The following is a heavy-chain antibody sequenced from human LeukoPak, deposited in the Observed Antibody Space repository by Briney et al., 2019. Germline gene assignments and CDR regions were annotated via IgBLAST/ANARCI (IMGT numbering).Heavy chain of an antibody. D-gene: IGHD2/OR15-2a*01. V-gene: IGHV4-30-2*03. Sequence: SQTLSLTCTVSGGSISSGGYYWSWIRQPPGKGLEWIGDIYYSGTTNYNPSLKSRVTMSVDTSKNQFSLKLNSATAADTAVYYCARRLSTRSYYLDDRGQGTLVTVSS. CDR1: GGSISSGGYY. J-gene: IGHJ4*02. CDR3: ARRLSTRSYYLDD. CDR2: IYYSGTT.